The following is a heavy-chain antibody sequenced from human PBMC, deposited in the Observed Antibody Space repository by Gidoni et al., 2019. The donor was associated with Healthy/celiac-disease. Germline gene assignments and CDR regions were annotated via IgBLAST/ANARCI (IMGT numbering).Heavy chain of an antibody. D-gene: IGHD6-19*01. CDR2: SNHSGST. Sequence: VQLQQWGAGLLKPSETLSLPCAVYGGSFSGYYWSWIRQPPGKGLEWIGESNHSGSTNYNPSLKSRVTISVDTSKNQFSLKLSSVTAADTAVYYCARELAGAGYYYFDYWGQGTLVTVSS. CDR3: ARELAGAGYYYFDY. V-gene: IGHV4-34*01. CDR1: GGSFSGYY. J-gene: IGHJ4*02.